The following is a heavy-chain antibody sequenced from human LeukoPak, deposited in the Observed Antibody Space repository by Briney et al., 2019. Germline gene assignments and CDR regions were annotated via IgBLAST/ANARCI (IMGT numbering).Heavy chain of an antibody. V-gene: IGHV4-59*11. CDR2: ILYSGST. CDR3: TRRNTADASIDL. Sequence: SETLSLTCSVSGGSISGHWWTWVRQPPGEGLEWIGDILYSGSTNCNPSLKSRLSILVDTSTNQFSLKLNSVTAADTAMHYCTRRNTADASIDLWGQGILVIASS. CDR1: GGSISGHW. D-gene: IGHD4-17*01. J-gene: IGHJ5*02.